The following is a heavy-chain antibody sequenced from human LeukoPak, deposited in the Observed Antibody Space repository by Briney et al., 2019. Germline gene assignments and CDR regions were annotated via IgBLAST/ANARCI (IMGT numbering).Heavy chain of an antibody. CDR3: ARVFQKQLADY. Sequence: ASVKVSCKASGYTFTGHYVHWVRQAPGQGLEWMGWINPYSGDTNYAQKFQGRVTMTRDTSISTAYMELSSPKSDDTAVYYCARVFQKQLADYWGQGTLVTVSS. J-gene: IGHJ4*02. CDR2: INPYSGDT. D-gene: IGHD6-13*01. V-gene: IGHV1-2*02. CDR1: GYTFTGHY.